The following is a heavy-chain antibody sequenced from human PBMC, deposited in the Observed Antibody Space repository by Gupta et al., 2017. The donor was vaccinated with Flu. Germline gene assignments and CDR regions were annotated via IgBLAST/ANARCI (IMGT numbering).Heavy chain of an antibody. V-gene: IGHV3-21*01. D-gene: IGHD2/OR15-2a*01. CDR1: GFTFRRYN. CDR3: VRAQGNEYGGGYYDN. J-gene: IGHJ4*03. Sequence: EVQLAESGGGMVKPGASLRLPCEASGFTFRRYNMNWVREVPVKGLEWVAAIVCVSNFTNYVSSVSGRFTISRDNAEKSVILKMNSLRAEDTAVYYCVRAQGNEYGGGYYDNWGHGTLVTGSS. CDR2: IVCVSNFT.